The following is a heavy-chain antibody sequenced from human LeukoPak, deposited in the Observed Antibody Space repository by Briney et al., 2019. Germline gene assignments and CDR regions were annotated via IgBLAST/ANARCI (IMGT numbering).Heavy chain of an antibody. CDR2: INHSGST. CDR1: GGSFSGYY. J-gene: IGHJ4*02. D-gene: IGHD3-22*01. Sequence: SETLSLTCAVYGGSFSGYYWSWIRQPPGKGLEWIGEINHSGSTNYNPSLKSRVTISVDTSKNQFSLKLSSVTAADTAVYYCARTGALDYYDGSGQRSYYFDYWGQGTLVTVSS. CDR3: ARTGALDYYDGSGQRSYYFDY. V-gene: IGHV4-34*01.